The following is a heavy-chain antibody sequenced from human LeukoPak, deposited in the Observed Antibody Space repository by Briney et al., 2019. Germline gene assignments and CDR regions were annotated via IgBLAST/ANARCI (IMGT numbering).Heavy chain of an antibody. D-gene: IGHD6-13*01. CDR1: GFTFSSYS. J-gene: IGHJ4*02. Sequence: GGSLRLSCAASGFTFSSYSMNWVRQAPGKGLEWVSVLYPGGYTYYADSVKGRFTISRDNSNNTLYLQMNSLRAEDTAVFYCARSVLATAGPDYWGQGTLVTVSS. V-gene: IGHV3-66*01. CDR2: LYPGGYT. CDR3: ARSVLATAGPDY.